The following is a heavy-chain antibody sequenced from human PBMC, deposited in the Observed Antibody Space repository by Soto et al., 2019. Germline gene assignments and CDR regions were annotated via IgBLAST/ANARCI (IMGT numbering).Heavy chain of an antibody. D-gene: IGHD2-15*01. CDR3: ARDRFVVVVAASFAIDY. CDR2: IWYDGSNK. Sequence: GGSLSLSCAASGFTFSSYGMHWVRQAPGKGLEWVAVIWYDGSNKYYADSVKGRFTISRDNSKNTLYLQMNSLRAEDTAVYYCARDRFVVVVAASFAIDYWGQGTLVTVSS. V-gene: IGHV3-33*01. CDR1: GFTFSSYG. J-gene: IGHJ4*02.